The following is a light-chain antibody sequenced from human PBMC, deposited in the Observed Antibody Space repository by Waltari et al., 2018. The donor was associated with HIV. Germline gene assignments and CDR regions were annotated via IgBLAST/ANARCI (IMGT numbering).Light chain of an antibody. J-gene: IGKJ5*01. CDR3: QQYDNLPIT. V-gene: IGKV1-33*01. CDR2: DAS. CDR1: QDISY. Sequence: DIQMTQSPSSLSASVGDRVTITCQASQDISYLNWYQQKPGKAPKLLIYDASNLETGVPSRFSGSGSGTDFTFTISSLQPEDIATYYCQQYDNLPITFGQGTRLEIK.